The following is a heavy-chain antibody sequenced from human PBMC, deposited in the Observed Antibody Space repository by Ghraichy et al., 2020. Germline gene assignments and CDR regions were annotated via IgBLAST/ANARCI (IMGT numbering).Heavy chain of an antibody. CDR3: ARDLSGRLLWFGEVVGKNSGMDV. CDR2: ISSSSSTI. D-gene: IGHD3-10*01. CDR1: GFTFSSYS. J-gene: IGHJ6*02. Sequence: GGSLRLSCAASGFTFSSYSMNWVRQAPGKGLEWVSYISSSSSTIYYADSVKGRFTISRDNAKNSLYLQMNSLRDEDTAVYYCARDLSGRLLWFGEVVGKNSGMDVGGQGTTVTVSS. V-gene: IGHV3-48*02.